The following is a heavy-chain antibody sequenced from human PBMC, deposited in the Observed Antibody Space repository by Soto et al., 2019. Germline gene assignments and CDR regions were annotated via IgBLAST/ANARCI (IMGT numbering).Heavy chain of an antibody. V-gene: IGHV1-3*04. D-gene: IGHD6-13*01. Sequence: QVQLVQSGAEVKKPGASVKVSCKASGYTFISYAIHWVRQAPGQRLEWMGWINTANDNTKYSQKFQGRVTITRDTYASLVYMELSSLRSEDTAVYYCARGSSWAHFDYWGQGTLVTVSS. CDR1: GYTFISYA. J-gene: IGHJ4*02. CDR3: ARGSSWAHFDY. CDR2: INTANDNT.